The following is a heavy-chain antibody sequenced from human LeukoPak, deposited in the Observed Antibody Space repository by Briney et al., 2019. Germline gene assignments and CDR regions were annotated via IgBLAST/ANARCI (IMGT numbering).Heavy chain of an antibody. CDR3: VRDGSSEEGRAFDI. CDR1: GFTFSTYW. J-gene: IGHJ3*02. V-gene: IGHV3-7*01. Sequence: PGGSLRLSCAASGFTFSTYWMSWVRQALGKGLEWVGQIKEDGSEKYSVDSVRGRFSISRDNAKNSLYLQMNGLRAEDTAVYYCVRDGSSEEGRAFDIWGQGTTVAVSS. D-gene: IGHD1-26*01. CDR2: IKEDGSEK.